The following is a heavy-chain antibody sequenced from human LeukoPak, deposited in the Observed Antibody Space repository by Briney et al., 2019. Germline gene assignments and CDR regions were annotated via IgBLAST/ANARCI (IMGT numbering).Heavy chain of an antibody. J-gene: IGHJ4*02. D-gene: IGHD5-24*01. Sequence: PGGSLRLTCAASGFTFSSYWMTWVRQAPGRGLEWVANIKGDGSEKYYADSVRGQFTISRDNAKNSLYLQMNSLRAEDTAVYYCARDLHELQNTYYFDYWGQGILVTVSS. V-gene: IGHV3-7*01. CDR3: ARDLHELQNTYYFDY. CDR2: IKGDGSEK. CDR1: GFTFSSYW.